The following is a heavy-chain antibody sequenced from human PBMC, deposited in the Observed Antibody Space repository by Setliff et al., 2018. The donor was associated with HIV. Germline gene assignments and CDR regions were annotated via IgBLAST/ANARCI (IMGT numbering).Heavy chain of an antibody. CDR2: IYTSGST. J-gene: IGHJ6*02. CDR3: ASGGYYYYFGVDV. D-gene: IGHD3-10*01. CDR1: GGSISSETFS. Sequence: PSETLSLTCTVSGGSISSETFSWNWIRQPAGKGLEWLGRIYTSGSTDYNPSLKSRVTMSVDTSKNQFSLKLSSVTAADPAVYYGASGGYYYYFGVDVWGQGTTVTVSS. V-gene: IGHV4-61*02.